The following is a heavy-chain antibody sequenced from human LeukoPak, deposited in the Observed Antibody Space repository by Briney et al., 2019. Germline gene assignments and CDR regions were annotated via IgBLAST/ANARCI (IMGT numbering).Heavy chain of an antibody. Sequence: GGSLSLSCAASGFTFSSYAMSWVRQAPGKGLEWVSAISGSGGSTYYADSVKGRFTISRDNSKNTLYLQMNSLRAEDTAVYYCAKQVSSAKPGGHGFDYWGQGTLVTVSS. CDR2: ISGSGGST. V-gene: IGHV3-23*01. CDR1: GFTFSSYA. D-gene: IGHD2/OR15-2a*01. CDR3: AKQVSSAKPGGHGFDY. J-gene: IGHJ4*02.